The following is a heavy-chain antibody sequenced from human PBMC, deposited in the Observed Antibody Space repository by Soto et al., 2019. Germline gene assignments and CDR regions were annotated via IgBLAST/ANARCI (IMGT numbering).Heavy chain of an antibody. CDR1: GFSVTTSGVG. J-gene: IGHJ4*02. Sequence: QITLRESGPTLVRPTQTLTLTCALSGFSVTTSGVGVGWIRQSPGKASEWLALIYWDDEKRYSPSLRGRLTITSDASKHQVVLIMTNLEPVDTGTYSCARTVATAPLTFDYCGEGTLVTVSS. CDR2: IYWDDEK. CDR3: ARTVATAPLTFDY. D-gene: IGHD4-4*01. V-gene: IGHV2-5*02.